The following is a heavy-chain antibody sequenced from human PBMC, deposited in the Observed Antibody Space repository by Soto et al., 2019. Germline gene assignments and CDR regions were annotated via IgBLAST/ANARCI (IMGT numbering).Heavy chain of an antibody. CDR2: IGHGGGT. D-gene: IGHD3-16*01. CDR1: GGSFSGYY. V-gene: IGHV4-34*01. CDR3: ATDGGDYFDY. Sequence: SETLSLTCAVDGGSFSGYYWSWIRQPPGKGLEWIGEIGHGGGTVYDPSLDSRVIILVDSANNPFALELNSVPAEDSAVCYWATDGGDYFDYWGQGA. J-gene: IGHJ4*02.